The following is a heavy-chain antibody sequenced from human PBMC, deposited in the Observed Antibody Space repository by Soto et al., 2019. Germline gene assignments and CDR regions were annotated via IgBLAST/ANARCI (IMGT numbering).Heavy chain of an antibody. CDR3: ARDLPTVLTHSPTYYGMGV. CDR1: GYTFTKCY. D-gene: IGHD4-17*01. V-gene: IGHV1-46*03. Sequence: QVHLMQSGAEVRKPGASVRLSCKASGYTFTKCYLHWVRQASGQGLEWMGIINPNDGSTTYPQKFQGRVTMTRDTSTSTAYMELGSLRSEDTAVYFCARDLPTVLTHSPTYYGMGVWGQGTTVTVSS. J-gene: IGHJ6*02. CDR2: INPNDGST.